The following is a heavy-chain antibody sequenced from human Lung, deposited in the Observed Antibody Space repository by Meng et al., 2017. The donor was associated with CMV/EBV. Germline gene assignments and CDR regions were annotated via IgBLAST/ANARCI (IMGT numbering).Heavy chain of an antibody. CDR3: ARQAPDNWFDP. CDR1: SGPMSSGGYC. Sequence: CTFSSGPMSSGGYCWSWIRQHAEKGLEWIGYSYYDGTTHYNPSLRSRVSISVDKSKNQFSLKLNSVTAADTAVYYCARQAPDNWFDPWGQGALVTVSS. CDR2: SYYDGTT. J-gene: IGHJ5*02. V-gene: IGHV4-31*03.